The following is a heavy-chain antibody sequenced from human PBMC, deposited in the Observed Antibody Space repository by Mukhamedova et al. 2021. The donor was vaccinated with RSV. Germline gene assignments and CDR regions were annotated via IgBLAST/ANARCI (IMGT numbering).Heavy chain of an antibody. CDR2: IWYDGSNK. Sequence: VRQAPGKGLEWVAVIWYDGSNKYYADSVKGRFTISRDNSKNTLYLQMNSLRAEDTAVYYCARDWVDTAMVGYWGQGTLVTVSS. J-gene: IGHJ4*02. CDR3: ARDWVDTAMVGY. V-gene: IGHV3-33*01. D-gene: IGHD5-18*01.